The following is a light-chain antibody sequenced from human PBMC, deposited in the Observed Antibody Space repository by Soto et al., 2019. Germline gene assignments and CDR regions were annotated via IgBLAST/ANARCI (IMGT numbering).Light chain of an antibody. J-gene: IGLJ2*01. CDR1: SSDVGGYNY. Sequence: QSALTQPASVSGSPGQSITISCTGTSSDVGGYNYVSWYQQHPGEAPKLMIYDVSNRPSGVSNRFSGSKSGNTASLTTSGLQAEDEADYYCSSYTSSSTLVFGGGTKVTVL. CDR3: SSYTSSSTLV. V-gene: IGLV2-14*03. CDR2: DVS.